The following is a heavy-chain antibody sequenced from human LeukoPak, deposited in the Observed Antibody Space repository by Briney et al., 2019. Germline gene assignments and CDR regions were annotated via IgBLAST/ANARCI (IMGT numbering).Heavy chain of an antibody. CDR1: GFTFSSYW. CDR2: MKQDGREI. D-gene: IGHD4-23*01. V-gene: IGHV3-7*03. Sequence: TGGSLRLSCGASGFTFSSYWMSWVRQAPGKGLEWVANMKQDGREIYYVDSVKGRFTISRDNAKNSLYLQMSSLRAEDTAVYYCARGWLAETTVVTPYNYWGQGTLVTVSS. CDR3: ARGWLAETTVVTPYNY. J-gene: IGHJ4*02.